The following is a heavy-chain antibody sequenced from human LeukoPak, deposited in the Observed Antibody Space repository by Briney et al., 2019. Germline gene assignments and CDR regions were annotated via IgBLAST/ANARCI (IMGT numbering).Heavy chain of an antibody. CDR3: ATPIYDYVWGSYRYKYDY. Sequence: GGSLRLSCAASGFTFSSYAMSWVRQAPGKGLEWVSAISGSGGSTYYADSVKGRFTISRDNSKNTLYLQMNSLRAEDTAVYYCATPIYDYVWGSYRYKYDYWGQGPWSPSPQ. CDR1: GFTFSSYA. CDR2: ISGSGGST. V-gene: IGHV3-23*01. J-gene: IGHJ4*02. D-gene: IGHD3-16*02.